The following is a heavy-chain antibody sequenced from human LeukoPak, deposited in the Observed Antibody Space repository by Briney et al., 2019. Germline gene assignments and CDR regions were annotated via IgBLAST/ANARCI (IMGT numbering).Heavy chain of an antibody. J-gene: IGHJ4*02. D-gene: IGHD4-17*01. CDR1: GFTFSSYG. Sequence: GRSLRLSCAASGFTFSSYGMHWVRQAPGKGLEWVAVVSFDGSNKYYADSVKGRFTISRDNSKNTVSLQMNSLRAEDTAVYYCAKGIYGDHYFDHWGRGTLVTVSS. CDR2: VSFDGSNK. V-gene: IGHV3-30*18. CDR3: AKGIYGDHYFDH.